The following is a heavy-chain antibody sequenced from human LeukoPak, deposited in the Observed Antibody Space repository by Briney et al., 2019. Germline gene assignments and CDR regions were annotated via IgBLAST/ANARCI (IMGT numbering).Heavy chain of an antibody. CDR3: ARDYYDSSGPNWFDP. Sequence: SETLSLTCTVSGGSISSSSYYWGWIRQPPGKGLEWIGSIYYSGSTYYNPSLKSRVTISVDTSKNQFSLKLSSVTAADTAVYYCARDYYDSSGPNWFDPWGQGTLVTVSS. D-gene: IGHD3-22*01. V-gene: IGHV4-39*07. CDR2: IYYSGST. CDR1: GGSISSSSYY. J-gene: IGHJ5*02.